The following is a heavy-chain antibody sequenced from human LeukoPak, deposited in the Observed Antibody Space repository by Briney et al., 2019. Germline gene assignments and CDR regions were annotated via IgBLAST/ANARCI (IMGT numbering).Heavy chain of an antibody. CDR3: ARHDSGDSFDY. V-gene: IGHV3-48*03. D-gene: IGHD4-17*01. CDR2: ISNGGITT. CDR1: GFNFGNAG. Sequence: GGSLRLSCAASGFNFGNAGMNWVRQAPGKGLEWIAYISNGGITTHYADAVKGRFTISRDNAENSLSLQMNSLRVEDTALYYCARHDSGDSFDYWGQGTLVTVSS. J-gene: IGHJ4*02.